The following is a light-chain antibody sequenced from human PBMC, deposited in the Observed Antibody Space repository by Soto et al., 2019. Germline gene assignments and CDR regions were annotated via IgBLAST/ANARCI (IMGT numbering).Light chain of an antibody. CDR1: SSDVGAYNY. CDR3: SSFASSNTWV. Sequence: QSALTQPPSASGSPGQSVTISCTGTSSDVGAYNYVSWYQQHPGKAPKLVIYEVTKRPSGVPDRFSGSKSANTASLTVSGLQPEDEADYHCSSFASSNTWVFGGGTKLTVL. J-gene: IGLJ3*02. V-gene: IGLV2-8*01. CDR2: EVT.